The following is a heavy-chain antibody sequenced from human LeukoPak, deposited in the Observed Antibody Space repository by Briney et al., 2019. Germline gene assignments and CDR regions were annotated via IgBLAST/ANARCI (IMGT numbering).Heavy chain of an antibody. D-gene: IGHD4-23*01. J-gene: IGHJ4*02. V-gene: IGHV3-21*01. CDR2: ISSSSSYI. CDR3: AGVWMTTAVTAALGY. CDR1: GFTFNSYR. Sequence: AGGSLRLSCAASGFTFNSYRMNWVRQAPGKGLEWVSSISSSSSYIYYADSVKGRFTISRDNAKNSLYLQMNSLRAEDTAVYYCAGVWMTTAVTAALGYWGQGTLVTVSS.